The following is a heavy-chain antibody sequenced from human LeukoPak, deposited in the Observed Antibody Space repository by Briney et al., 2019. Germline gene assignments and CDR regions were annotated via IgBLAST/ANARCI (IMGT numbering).Heavy chain of an antibody. J-gene: IGHJ5*02. CDR2: ISYDGSNK. CDR3: ARDREGYCSGGSCYPPNWFDP. D-gene: IGHD2-15*01. V-gene: IGHV3-30*03. Sequence: GGSLRLSCAASGFSFSSYGMHWVRQAPGKGLEWVAVISYDGSNKYYADSVKGRFTISRDNAKNSLYLQMNSLRAEDTAVYYCARDREGYCSGGSCYPPNWFDPWGQGTLVTVSS. CDR1: GFSFSSYG.